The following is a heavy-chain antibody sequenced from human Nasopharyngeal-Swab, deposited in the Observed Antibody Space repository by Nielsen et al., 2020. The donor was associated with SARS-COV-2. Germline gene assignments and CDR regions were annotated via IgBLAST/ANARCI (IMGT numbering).Heavy chain of an antibody. CDR3: ARGRDYGDYVDYFDY. V-gene: IGHV4-59*12. CDR2: IYYSGST. D-gene: IGHD4-17*01. Sequence: WIRQPPGKGLEWIGYIYYSGSTNYNPSLRSRVTISVDTSKNQFSLKLSSVTAADTAVYYCARGRDYGDYVDYFDYWGQGTQVTVSS. J-gene: IGHJ4*02.